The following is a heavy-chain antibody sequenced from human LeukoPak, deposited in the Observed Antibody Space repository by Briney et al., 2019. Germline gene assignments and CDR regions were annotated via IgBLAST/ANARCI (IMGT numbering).Heavy chain of an antibody. CDR3: ATYTHWVAGDV. Sequence: GSLRLSCAASGFTFSDSWMSWVRQAPGKGLEWVANMNQDGSAKGYVDSVKGRFTISRDNARSSLYLQMSSLRPEDPAVYYCATYTHWVAGDVWGQGTTVTVSS. V-gene: IGHV3-7*01. D-gene: IGHD3-16*01. CDR2: MNQDGSAK. J-gene: IGHJ6*02. CDR1: GFTFSDSW.